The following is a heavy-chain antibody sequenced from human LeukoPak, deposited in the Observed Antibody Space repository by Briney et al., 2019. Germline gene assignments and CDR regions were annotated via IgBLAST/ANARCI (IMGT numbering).Heavy chain of an antibody. CDR2: INPSGGST. CDR3: ARDIVVVVAATGSTTLYAFDI. CDR1: GYTFTSYY. V-gene: IGHV1-46*01. J-gene: IGHJ3*02. D-gene: IGHD2-15*01. Sequence: ASVKVSCKASGYTFTSYYMHWVRQAPGQGLEWMGIINPSGGSTSYAQKFQGRVTMTRDTSTSTVYMGLSSLRSEDTAVYYCARDIVVVVAATGSTTLYAFDIWGQGTMVTVSS.